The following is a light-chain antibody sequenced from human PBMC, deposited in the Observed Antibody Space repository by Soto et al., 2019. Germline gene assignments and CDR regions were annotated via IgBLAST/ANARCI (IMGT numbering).Light chain of an antibody. Sequence: DIQMTKSPSSRSASVGDRVPITCRASQSISGYLNWYQQKPGKAPKLLIYAASSLQSGVPSGFSGSGSGTDFTLTISSLQPEDFATYYCQQSYSTLPWTFGQGTKVDIK. CDR3: QQSYSTLPWT. J-gene: IGKJ1*01. CDR2: AAS. V-gene: IGKV1-39*01. CDR1: QSISGY.